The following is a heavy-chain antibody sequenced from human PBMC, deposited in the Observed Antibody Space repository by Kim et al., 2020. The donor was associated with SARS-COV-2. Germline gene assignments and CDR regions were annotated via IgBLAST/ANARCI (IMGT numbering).Heavy chain of an antibody. V-gene: IGHV4-34*01. D-gene: IGHD3-10*01. CDR1: GGSFSGYY. CDR2: INHSGST. J-gene: IGHJ4*02. CDR3: ARGIATGRSKKFDY. Sequence: SETLSLTCAVYGGSFSGYYWSWIRQPPGKGLEWIGEINHSGSTNYNPSLKSRVTISVDTSKNQFSLKLSSVTAADTAVYYCARGIATGRSKKFDYWGQGTLVTVSS.